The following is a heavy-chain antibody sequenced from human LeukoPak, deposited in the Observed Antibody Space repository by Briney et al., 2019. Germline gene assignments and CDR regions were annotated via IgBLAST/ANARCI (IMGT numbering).Heavy chain of an antibody. CDR1: GFIFSDFD. J-gene: IGHJ3*02. CDR3: AKIRGNWGFSFDI. Sequence: GGSLRLSCAASGFIFSDFDMHWVRQVTGKGLEWVSAIGTTGDTYYPGSVKGRFTISRENAKNSLYLQMNSLRAEDTAVYFCAKIRGNWGFSFDIWGRGTMVTVSS. CDR2: IGTTGDT. V-gene: IGHV3-13*04. D-gene: IGHD7-27*01.